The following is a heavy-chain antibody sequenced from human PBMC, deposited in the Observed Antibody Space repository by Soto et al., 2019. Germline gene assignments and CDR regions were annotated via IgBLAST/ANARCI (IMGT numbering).Heavy chain of an antibody. CDR2: IDDRGKV. J-gene: IGHJ4*02. Sequence: SETMSLPCTVSGGSISGRPYHWGWIRQPPGKGLEWIGSIDDRGKVYYNPSLTGRATLLVDTSKNRFSLNLNSGTAADTAVYFCAIPPPIGFAGPDYWGQGTRVTVSS. CDR1: GGSISGRPYH. V-gene: IGHV4-39*02. D-gene: IGHD1-26*01. CDR3: AIPPPIGFAGPDY.